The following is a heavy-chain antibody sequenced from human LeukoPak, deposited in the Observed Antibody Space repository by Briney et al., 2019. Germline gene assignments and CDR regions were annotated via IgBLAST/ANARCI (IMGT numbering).Heavy chain of an antibody. D-gene: IGHD3-10*01. V-gene: IGHV3-53*01. CDR3: GGSGSYYTPSYY. J-gene: IGHJ4*02. CDR2: ISNGGVT. CDR1: DLTVSDYY. Sequence: GGSLRLSCATSDLTVSDYYMSWVRQAPGRGLEWVSVISNGGVTYYADSVKGRFTISRDDSNDTVYLQMNNVRPEDMAVYYCGGSGSYYTPSYYWGQGTLVTVSS.